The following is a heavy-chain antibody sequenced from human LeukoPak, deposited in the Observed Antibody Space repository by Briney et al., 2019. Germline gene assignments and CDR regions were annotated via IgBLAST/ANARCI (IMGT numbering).Heavy chain of an antibody. CDR2: IKPDGSET. Sequence: PGGSLGLSCAASGFMFSTYWMTWVRQAPGKGLEWVANIKPDGSETYYVDSVKGRFTISRDNTKNLLYLQMNSLRGEDAAVYFCGGFGYEAAVDLWGQGTLVTVSS. CDR3: GGFGYEAAVDL. V-gene: IGHV3-7*01. D-gene: IGHD6-13*01. CDR1: GFMFSTYW. J-gene: IGHJ4*02.